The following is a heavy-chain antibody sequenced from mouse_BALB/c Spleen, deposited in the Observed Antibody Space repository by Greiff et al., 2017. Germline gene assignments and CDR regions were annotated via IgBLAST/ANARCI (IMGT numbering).Heavy chain of an antibody. V-gene: IGHV2-6-7*01. Sequence: VQLQESGPGLVAPSQSLSITCTVSGFSLTGYGVNWVRQPPGKGLEWLGMIWGDGSTDYNSALKSRLSISKDNSKSQVFLKMNSLQTDDTARYYCARDLDDYDVWFAYWGQGTLVTVSA. CDR3: ARDLDDYDVWFAY. D-gene: IGHD2-4*01. CDR2: IWGDGST. J-gene: IGHJ3*01. CDR1: GFSLTGYG.